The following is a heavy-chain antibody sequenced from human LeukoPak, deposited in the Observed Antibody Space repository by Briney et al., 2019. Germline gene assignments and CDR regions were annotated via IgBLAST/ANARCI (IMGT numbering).Heavy chain of an antibody. V-gene: IGHV1-69*04. D-gene: IGHD4-17*01. CDR3: AREGVTTVTTSPYYYYYMDV. J-gene: IGHJ6*03. CDR1: GYTFTGYY. CDR2: IIPILGIA. Sequence: GASVKVSCKASGYTFTGYYMHWVRQAPGQGLEWMGRIIPILGIANYAQKFQGRVTITADKSTSTAYMELSSLRSEDTAVYYCAREGVTTVTTSPYYYYYMDVWGKGTTVTVSS.